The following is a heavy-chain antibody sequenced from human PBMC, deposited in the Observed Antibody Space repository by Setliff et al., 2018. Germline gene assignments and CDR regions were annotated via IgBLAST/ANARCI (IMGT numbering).Heavy chain of an antibody. D-gene: IGHD6-19*01. Sequence: SETLSLTCTVSGGSISSSSYYWGWIRQPPGKGLEWIGSIYYSDENTDYNPSLKSRVTMSADTSKNQFPLKLKSVTAADTAVYYCTRNFLGWLARFWGRGTLVTVSS. V-gene: IGHV4-39*06. J-gene: IGHJ4*02. CDR2: IYYSDENT. CDR3: TRNFLGWLARF. CDR1: GGSISSSSYY.